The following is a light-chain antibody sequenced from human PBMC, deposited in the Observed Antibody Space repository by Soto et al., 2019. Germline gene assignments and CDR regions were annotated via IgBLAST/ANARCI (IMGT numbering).Light chain of an antibody. V-gene: IGKV3-15*01. Sequence: EIVVTQSPGTLSVSPGERATLSCRASQSVSSYLAWYQQKPAQAPRLLIYGASNRATGVPARFSGSGSGREFTLTISNLQSEDFAVYYCQQCNNWPWTFGQGTKVEIK. CDR1: QSVSSY. J-gene: IGKJ1*01. CDR2: GAS. CDR3: QQCNNWPWT.